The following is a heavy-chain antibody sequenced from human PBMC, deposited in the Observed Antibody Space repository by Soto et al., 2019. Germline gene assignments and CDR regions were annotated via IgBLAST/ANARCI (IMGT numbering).Heavy chain of an antibody. CDR3: ARSYSYSSGWYSCPFDY. D-gene: IGHD6-19*01. Sequence: QVQLVESGGGVVQPGRSLRLSCAASGFTFSTYGMHWVRQAPGKGLEWVAVILYDGSNKYYRDSVKGRFTISRDNSKNTLYLQMNSLRAEDTAMYYCARSYSYSSGWYSCPFDYWGQGTLVTVSS. J-gene: IGHJ4*02. CDR1: GFTFSTYG. V-gene: IGHV3-33*01. CDR2: ILYDGSNK.